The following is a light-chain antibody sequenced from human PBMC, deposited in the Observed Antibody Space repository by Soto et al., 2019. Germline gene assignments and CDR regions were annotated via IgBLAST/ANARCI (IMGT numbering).Light chain of an antibody. Sequence: DIQMTQSPSTLSASVGDRVTITCRASQSISSWLAWYQQKPGKAPKVLIYKASTLESGVPSRFSGSGSGTEFTLTNNSLQPDDFATYYCQQYNSYSRTFGQGTKVEIK. V-gene: IGKV1-5*03. CDR3: QQYNSYSRT. CDR1: QSISSW. CDR2: KAS. J-gene: IGKJ1*01.